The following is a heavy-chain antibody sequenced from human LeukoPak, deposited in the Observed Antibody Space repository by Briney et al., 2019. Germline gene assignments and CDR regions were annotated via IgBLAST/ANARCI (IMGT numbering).Heavy chain of an antibody. Sequence: SETLSLTCTVSGGSISSYYWSWIRQPPGKGLEWIGYIYYSGSTNYNPSLKSRVTISVDTSKNQFSLKLSSVTAADTAVYYCARTVNWNYHAFDIWGQGTMVTVSS. J-gene: IGHJ3*02. D-gene: IGHD1-7*01. CDR3: ARTVNWNYHAFDI. CDR2: IYYSGST. CDR1: GGSISSYY. V-gene: IGHV4-59*01.